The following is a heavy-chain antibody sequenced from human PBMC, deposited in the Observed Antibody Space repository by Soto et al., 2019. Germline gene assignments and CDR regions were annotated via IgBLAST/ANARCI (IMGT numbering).Heavy chain of an antibody. V-gene: IGHV1-69*13. Sequence: SVKVSCKASGGTFSSYAISWVRQAPGQGLEWMGGIIPIFGTANYAQKFQGRVTITADESTSTAYMELSSLRSEDTAVYYCARDPVIRYCSGGSCYRNWFDPWGQGTLVTAPQ. CDR3: ARDPVIRYCSGGSCYRNWFDP. D-gene: IGHD2-15*01. CDR1: GGTFSSYA. J-gene: IGHJ5*02. CDR2: IIPIFGTA.